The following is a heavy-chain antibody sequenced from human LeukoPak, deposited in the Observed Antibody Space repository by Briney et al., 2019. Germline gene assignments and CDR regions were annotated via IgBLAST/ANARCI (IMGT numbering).Heavy chain of an antibody. CDR3: YASAVVASDY. CDR1: GFSFSTCY. D-gene: IGHD6-19*01. V-gene: IGHV3-11*01. J-gene: IGHJ4*02. CDR2: ISSGAGTSI. Sequence: PGGSLRLSCAASGFSFSTCYMGWIRQAPGKGLEWVSYISSGAGTSIYYADSVRGRFFISRDNDKNSLYPQMNSLGAEDTAIYYCYASAVVASDYWGQGTLVTVSS.